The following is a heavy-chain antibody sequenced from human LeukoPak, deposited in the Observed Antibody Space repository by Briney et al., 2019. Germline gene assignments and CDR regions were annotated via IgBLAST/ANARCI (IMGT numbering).Heavy chain of an antibody. CDR1: GGSSSGYY. Sequence: SETLSLTCAVYGGSSSGYYWSWIRQPPGKGLEWIGEINHSGSTNYNPSLKSRVTISVDTSKNQFSLKLSSVTAADTAVYYCARGGAGSGYPYYFDYWGQGTLVTVSS. D-gene: IGHD3-22*01. CDR2: INHSGST. J-gene: IGHJ4*02. CDR3: ARGGAGSGYPYYFDY. V-gene: IGHV4-34*01.